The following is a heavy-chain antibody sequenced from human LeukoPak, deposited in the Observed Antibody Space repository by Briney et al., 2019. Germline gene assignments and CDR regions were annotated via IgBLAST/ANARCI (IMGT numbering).Heavy chain of an antibody. CDR1: GFTFGDYA. CDR2: IKSKAYGGTR. J-gene: IGHJ4*02. Sequence: GGSLRLSCTASGFTFGDYAMSWVRQAPGKGLEWVGCIKSKAYGGTREYAAAVKGRFTISRDDSKRMAYLQMNSLKSEDTAVYYCTRGPLYGDYRFDYWGQGTLVTVSS. D-gene: IGHD4-17*01. CDR3: TRGPLYGDYRFDY. V-gene: IGHV3-49*04.